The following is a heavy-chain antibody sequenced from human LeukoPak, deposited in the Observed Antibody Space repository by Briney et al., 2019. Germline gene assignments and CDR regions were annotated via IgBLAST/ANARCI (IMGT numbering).Heavy chain of an antibody. J-gene: IGHJ4*02. Sequence: ASVKVSCKGFQYTFTGYYMHWVRQAPGQGLEWMGWINPNSGGTNYAQKFQGRVTMTRDTSISTAYMELSRLRSDDTAVYYCARDWRDATIFGVVREVYFDYWGQGTLVTVSS. V-gene: IGHV1-2*02. D-gene: IGHD3-3*01. CDR1: QYTFTGYY. CDR2: INPNSGGT. CDR3: ARDWRDATIFGVVREVYFDY.